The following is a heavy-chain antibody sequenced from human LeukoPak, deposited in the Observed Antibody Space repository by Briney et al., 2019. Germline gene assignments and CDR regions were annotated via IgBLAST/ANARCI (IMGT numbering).Heavy chain of an antibody. D-gene: IGHD1-14*01. CDR3: ARGVEPLAANTLAY. V-gene: IGHV3-53*01. CDR2: LYSDGNT. CDR1: GFTVITND. J-gene: IGHJ4*02. Sequence: GGPLRLSCAASGFTVITNDMTWVRQVPGKGLEWVSVLYSDGNTKYADSVQGRFTISRDNSKNTLYLEMNSLSPDDTAVYYCARGVEPLAANTLAYWGQGTLVTVSS.